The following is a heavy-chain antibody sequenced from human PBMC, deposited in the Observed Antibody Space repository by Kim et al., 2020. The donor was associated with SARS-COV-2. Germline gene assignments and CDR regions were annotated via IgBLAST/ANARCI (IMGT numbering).Heavy chain of an antibody. CDR1: GGSISSSSYY. V-gene: IGHV4-39*01. D-gene: IGHD6-13*01. Sequence: SETLSLTCTVSGGSISSSSYYWGWIRQPPGKGLEWIGSIYYSGSTYYNPSLKSRVTISVDTSKNQFSLKLSSVTAADTAVYYCARGSSSWYGSLDYWGQGTLVTVSS. CDR3: ARGSSSWYGSLDY. CDR2: IYYSGST. J-gene: IGHJ4*02.